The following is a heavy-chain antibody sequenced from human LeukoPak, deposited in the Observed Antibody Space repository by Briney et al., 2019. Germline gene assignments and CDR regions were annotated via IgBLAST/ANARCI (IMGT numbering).Heavy chain of an antibody. Sequence: GGSLRLSCAASGFTFSDYTMNWVRQAPGKGLEWVSIISAGSRHIYYADSVRGRFTISRDDAKNSLYLQMNTLRAEDTAVYYCARDGYQVPTTFGTFDPWGQGTLVTVSS. D-gene: IGHD3-3*01. CDR2: ISAGSRHI. CDR3: ARDGYQVPTTFGTFDP. V-gene: IGHV3-21*01. CDR1: GFTFSDYT. J-gene: IGHJ5*02.